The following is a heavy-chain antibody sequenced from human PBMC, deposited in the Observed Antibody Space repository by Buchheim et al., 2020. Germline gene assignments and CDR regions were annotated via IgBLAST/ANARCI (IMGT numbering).Heavy chain of an antibody. CDR1: GFTFSSYA. Sequence: QVQLVESGGGVVQPGRSLRLSCAASGFTFSSYAMHWVRQAPGKGLEWVAVISYDGSNKYYADSVKGRFTISRDNSKTTLYLQMNSLRAEDTAVYYCARDETVTREAPFDYWGQGTL. J-gene: IGHJ4*02. D-gene: IGHD4-11*01. V-gene: IGHV3-30*04. CDR3: ARDETVTREAPFDY. CDR2: ISYDGSNK.